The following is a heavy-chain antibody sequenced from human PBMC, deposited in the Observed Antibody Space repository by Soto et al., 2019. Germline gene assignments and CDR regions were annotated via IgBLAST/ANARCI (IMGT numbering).Heavy chain of an antibody. D-gene: IGHD1-26*01. Sequence: PSETLSLTCTVSGGSLNSSSHYWSWIRQPPGKGLEWIGYINYFGSTKYNPSLESRVVISVDTSKNQFSLKVPSVTAADTAIYFCARGGSYVGFDSWGQGARVTVSS. J-gene: IGHJ4*02. CDR3: ARGGSYVGFDS. CDR1: GGSLNSSSHY. CDR2: INYFGST. V-gene: IGHV4-61*01.